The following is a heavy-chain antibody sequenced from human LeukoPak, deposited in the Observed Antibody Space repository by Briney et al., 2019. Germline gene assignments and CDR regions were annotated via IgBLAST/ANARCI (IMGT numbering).Heavy chain of an antibody. J-gene: IGHJ6*03. D-gene: IGHD1-26*01. CDR1: GFTFSSYG. CDR2: ISGSGGST. V-gene: IGHV3-23*01. CDR3: AKHSLGYYYYMDV. Sequence: GGSLRLSCAASGFTFSSYGMSWVRQAPGKGLEWVSAISGSGGSTYYADSVKGRFTISRDNSKNTLYRQMNSLRAEDTAVYYCAKHSLGYYYYMDVWGKGTTVTISS.